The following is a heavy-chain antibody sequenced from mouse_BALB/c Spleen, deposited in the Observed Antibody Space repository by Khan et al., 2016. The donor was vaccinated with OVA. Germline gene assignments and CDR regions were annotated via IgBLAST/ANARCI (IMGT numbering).Heavy chain of an antibody. Sequence: QIQLVQSGPELKKPGETVKFSCKASGFTFTNYGMNWVKQAPGKGLKWMGWINTYTGETTYADDFKGRFAFSLETSASNAYLQLNNLKNEDTATYFCARSICYSWFAYWGQGTLVTVSA. J-gene: IGHJ3*01. V-gene: IGHV9-3-1*01. CDR2: INTYTGET. D-gene: IGHD1-1*01. CDR3: ARSICYSWFAY. CDR1: GFTFTNYG.